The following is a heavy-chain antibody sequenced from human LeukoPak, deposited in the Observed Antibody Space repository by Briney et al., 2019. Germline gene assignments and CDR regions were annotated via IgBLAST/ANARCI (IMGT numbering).Heavy chain of an antibody. D-gene: IGHD4-23*01. CDR2: INWNGGST. V-gene: IGHV3-20*04. CDR1: GFTFDDYG. Sequence: PGGSLRLSCAASGFTFDDYGMSWVRQAPGKGLEWVSGINWNGGSTGYADSVKGRFTISRDNAKNSLYLQMTNLRVEDTALYYCARDLDTGNFFFAYWGQGTQVTVSS. CDR3: ARDLDTGNFFFAY. J-gene: IGHJ4*02.